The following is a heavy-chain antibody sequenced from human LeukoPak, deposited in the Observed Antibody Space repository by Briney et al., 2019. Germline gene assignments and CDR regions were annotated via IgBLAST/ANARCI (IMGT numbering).Heavy chain of an antibody. D-gene: IGHD2-2*01. CDR2: MNPNSGNT. CDR3: AMEYCSSTSCRDPQYYFDY. J-gene: IGHJ4*02. CDR1: GYTFTSYD. V-gene: IGHV1-8*01. Sequence: ASVKVSCKASGYTFTSYDINWVRQATGQGLEWIGWMNPNSGNTGYAQKFQGRVTITTDESTSTAYMELSSLRSEDTAVYYCAMEYCSSTSCRDPQYYFDYWGQGTLVTVSS.